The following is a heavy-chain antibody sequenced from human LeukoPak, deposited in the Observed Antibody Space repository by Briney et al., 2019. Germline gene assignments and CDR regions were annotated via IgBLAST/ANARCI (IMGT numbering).Heavy chain of an antibody. CDR1: GGSISSHY. CDR2: IYYSGST. Sequence: SETLSLTCIVSGGSISSHYWSWIRQPPGKGLEWIGYIYYSGSTNYNPSLKSRVTISVDTSKNQFSLKLSSVTAADTAVYYCARGSGSYRRAGFDYWGRGTLVTVSS. J-gene: IGHJ4*02. V-gene: IGHV4-59*11. CDR3: ARGSGSYRRAGFDY. D-gene: IGHD1-26*01.